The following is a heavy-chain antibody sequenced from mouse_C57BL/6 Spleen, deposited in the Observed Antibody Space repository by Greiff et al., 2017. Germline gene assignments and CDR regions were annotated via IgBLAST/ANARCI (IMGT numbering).Heavy chain of an antibody. CDR1: GYTFTDYY. Sequence: VKLMESGAELVRPGASVKLSCKASGYTFTDYYINWVKQRPGQGLEWIARIYPGSGNTYYNEKFKGKATLTAEKSSSTAYMQLSSLTSEDSAVYFCARGYYGSSPNYFDYWGQGTTLTVSS. V-gene: IGHV1-76*01. D-gene: IGHD1-1*01. J-gene: IGHJ2*01. CDR3: ARGYYGSSPNYFDY. CDR2: IYPGSGNT.